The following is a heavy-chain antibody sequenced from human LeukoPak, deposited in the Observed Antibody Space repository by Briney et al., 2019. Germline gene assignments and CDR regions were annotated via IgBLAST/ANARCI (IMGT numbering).Heavy chain of an antibody. CDR2: INPNSGGT. J-gene: IGHJ3*02. CDR1: GYTFTGYY. Sequence: GASVKVSCKASGYTFTGYYMHWVRQAPGQGLEWMGWINPNSGGTNYAQKFQGRVTMTRDTSISTAYMELSRLRSDDTAVYYCARDHNLGYSSSPLDAFDIWGQGTMVTVSS. V-gene: IGHV1-2*02. CDR3: ARDHNLGYSSSPLDAFDI. D-gene: IGHD6-13*01.